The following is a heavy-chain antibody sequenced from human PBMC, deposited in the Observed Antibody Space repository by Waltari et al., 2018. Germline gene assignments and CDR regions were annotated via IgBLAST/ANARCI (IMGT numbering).Heavy chain of an antibody. J-gene: IGHJ4*02. CDR1: GYTLTDLS. CDR2: FDPEDGET. CDR3: ATGAVAGTVFDY. V-gene: IGHV1-24*01. D-gene: IGHD6-19*01. Sequence: QVQLVQSGAEVKKPGASVKVSCKVSGYTLTDLSMHWVRQAPGKGLEWMGVFDPEDGETIYAQKVQGRVTMTRDTAISTAYMELSRLRSDDTAVYYCATGAVAGTVFDYWGQGTLVTVSS.